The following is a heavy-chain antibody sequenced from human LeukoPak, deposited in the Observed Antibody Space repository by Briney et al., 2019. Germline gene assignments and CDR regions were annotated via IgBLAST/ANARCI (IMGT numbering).Heavy chain of an antibody. CDR1: GYTFTSYD. CDR2: ISAYNGNT. CDR3: ARDLRTAVAGNWFDP. Sequence: GASVNVSCKASGYTFTSYDISRVRQAPGQGLEWMGWISAYNGNTNYAQKFQGRVTMTTDTSTSTAYMELRSLRSDDTAVYYCARDLRTAVAGNWFDPWGQGTLVTVSS. V-gene: IGHV1-18*01. D-gene: IGHD6-19*01. J-gene: IGHJ5*02.